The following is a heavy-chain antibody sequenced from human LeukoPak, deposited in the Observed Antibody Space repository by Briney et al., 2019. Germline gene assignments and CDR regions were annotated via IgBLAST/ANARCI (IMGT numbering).Heavy chain of an antibody. V-gene: IGHV3-74*01. CDR2: IYSDGSGT. Sequence: GGSLRLSCAASGFTFSTYWMHWVRQAPGKGLVWVSRIYSDGSGTIYADSVKGRFTISRDNAKSTLYLQMNSLRAEDTAVYYCARDPSVSPPLLNYYYGMDVWGQGTTVTVSS. D-gene: IGHD1-26*01. CDR3: ARDPSVSPPLLNYYYGMDV. J-gene: IGHJ6*02. CDR1: GFTFSTYW.